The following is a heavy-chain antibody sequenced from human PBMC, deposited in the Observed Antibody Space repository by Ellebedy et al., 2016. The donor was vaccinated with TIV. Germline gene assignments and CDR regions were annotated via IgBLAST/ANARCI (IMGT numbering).Heavy chain of an antibody. CDR2: ISSSSSYI. CDR1: GFTFSSYS. D-gene: IGHD3-10*01. Sequence: GESLKISCAASGFTFSSYSMNWVRQAPGKGLEWVSSISSSSSYIYYADSVKGRFTISRHNSKNTLYLQMNSLRAEDTAVYYCARSLEVRGPIDYWGQGTLVTVSS. J-gene: IGHJ4*02. CDR3: ARSLEVRGPIDY. V-gene: IGHV3-21*04.